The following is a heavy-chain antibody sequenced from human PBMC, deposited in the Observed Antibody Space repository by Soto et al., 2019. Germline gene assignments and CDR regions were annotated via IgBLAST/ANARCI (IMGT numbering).Heavy chain of an antibody. CDR3: ARDRRMRANYYYYFGLDV. CDR1: GGSISSYY. Sequence: SETLSLTCTVSGGSISSYYWSWIRQPPGKGLEWIGYIYYNGSTSYNPSLKDRVTISIDTSKKQFSLKLGSVTAADTAIYYCARDRRMRANYYYYFGLDVWGQGTTVTVSS. D-gene: IGHD6-6*01. V-gene: IGHV4-59*01. CDR2: IYYNGST. J-gene: IGHJ6*02.